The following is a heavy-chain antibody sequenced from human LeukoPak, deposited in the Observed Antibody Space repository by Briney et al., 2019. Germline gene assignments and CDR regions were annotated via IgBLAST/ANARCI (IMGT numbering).Heavy chain of an antibody. CDR1: GFTFSSYD. J-gene: IGHJ6*04. CDR2: ISYDGSNK. V-gene: IGHV3-30*18. Sequence: GGSLRLSCAASGFTFSSYDMHWVRQALGKGLELVAVISYDGSNKYYADSVKGRFTISRDSAKNMLFLQMNRLRAEDTAVYYCAKSPYFYNSGRSVDVWGKGTTVTVSS. CDR3: AKSPYFYNSGRSVDV. D-gene: IGHD3-10*01.